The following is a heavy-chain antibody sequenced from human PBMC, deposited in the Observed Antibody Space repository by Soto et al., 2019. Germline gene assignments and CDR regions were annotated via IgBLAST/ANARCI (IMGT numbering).Heavy chain of an antibody. J-gene: IGHJ4*02. D-gene: IGHD5-12*01. CDR1: GFTFSSYS. V-gene: IGHV3-48*02. Sequence: GGSLRLSCAASGFTFSSYSMNWVRQAPGKGLEWVSYISSSSSTIYYADSVKGRFTISRDNAKNSLYLQMNSLRDEDTAVYYCARERDIVATIGPGFDYWGQGTLVTVSS. CDR2: ISSSSSTI. CDR3: ARERDIVATIGPGFDY.